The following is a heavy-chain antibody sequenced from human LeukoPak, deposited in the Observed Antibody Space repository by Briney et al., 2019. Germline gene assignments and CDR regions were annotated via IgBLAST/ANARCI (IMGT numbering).Heavy chain of an antibody. CDR3: ARVRGSYSVYY. CDR2: ISNTGSTT. D-gene: IGHD1-26*01. J-gene: IGHJ4*02. V-gene: IGHV3-11*04. CDR1: GFTFSDYY. Sequence: GGSLRLSCAASGFTFSDYYMSWIRQAPGKGLEWVSYISNTGSTTHYADSVKGRFTISRDNAKNSLHLQMNSLRAEDTAVYYCARVRGSYSVYYWGQGTLVTVSS.